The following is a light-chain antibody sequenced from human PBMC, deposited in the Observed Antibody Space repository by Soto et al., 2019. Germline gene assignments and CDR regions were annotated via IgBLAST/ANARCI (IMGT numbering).Light chain of an antibody. CDR3: QQYDSSPRT. CDR2: GAS. V-gene: IGKV3-20*01. Sequence: EIVLTQSPGTLSLSPGERATLSCRASQSVSTRSLAWYQQKPGQAPRLLISGASSRAADLPDRFSGSGSGTDFTLTINRLEPEDCAVYYCQQYDSSPRTFGQGTKVE. J-gene: IGKJ1*01. CDR1: QSVSTRS.